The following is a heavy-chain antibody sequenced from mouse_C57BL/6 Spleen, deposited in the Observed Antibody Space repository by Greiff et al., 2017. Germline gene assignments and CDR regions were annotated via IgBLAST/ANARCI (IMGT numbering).Heavy chain of an antibody. CDR1: GFTFSSYA. CDR3: ARDGGYGSSYGYFDV. CDR2: ISDGGSYT. V-gene: IGHV5-4*01. J-gene: IGHJ1*03. Sequence: EVKLMESGGGLVKPGGSLKLSCAASGFTFSSYAMSWVRQTPEKRLEWVATISDGGSYTYYPDNVQGRFTISRDNAKNNLYLQMSHLKSEDTAMYYCARDGGYGSSYGYFDVWGTGTTVTVSS. D-gene: IGHD1-1*01.